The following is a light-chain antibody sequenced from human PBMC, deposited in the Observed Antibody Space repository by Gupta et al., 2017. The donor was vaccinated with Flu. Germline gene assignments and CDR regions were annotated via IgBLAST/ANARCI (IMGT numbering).Light chain of an antibody. Sequence: GETGRLLIYAAATRAKGLKARFSGSGDGTEFTLTINSRQSEDFAVYYCQHDTNGPPVYTFGQGTKLEIK. CDR2: AAA. CDR3: QHDTNGPPVYT. J-gene: IGKJ2*01. V-gene: IGKV3-15*01.